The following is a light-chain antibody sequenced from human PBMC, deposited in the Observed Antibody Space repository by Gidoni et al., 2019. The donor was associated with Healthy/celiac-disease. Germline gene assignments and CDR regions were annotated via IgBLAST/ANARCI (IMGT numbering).Light chain of an antibody. CDR1: NIGSKS. J-gene: IGLJ2*01. V-gene: IGLV3-21*02. CDR3: QVWDSSSDPVL. Sequence: SYVLTQPPSVSVAPGQTARITCVVNNIGSKSVHVYQQKPGQAPVLVGYDDCDRPSGIPERFSGSNSGNTATLTISRVEAGDEADYYCQVWDSSSDPVLFGGGTKLTVL. CDR2: DDC.